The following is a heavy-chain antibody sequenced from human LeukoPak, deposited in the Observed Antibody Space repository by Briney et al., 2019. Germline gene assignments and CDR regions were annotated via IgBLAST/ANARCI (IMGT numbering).Heavy chain of an antibody. J-gene: IGHJ4*02. CDR3: ARGYCSGGSCYHFES. V-gene: IGHV1-2*02. Sequence: ASVKVSCKASGYTFTDYYMHWVRQAPGQGLEWMGWINPNSGDTNHAQNFQGRVTLTRDTSISTAYMELSSLRSDDSAVYYCARGYCSGGSCYHFESWGQGTLVTVSS. CDR2: INPNSGDT. D-gene: IGHD2-15*01. CDR1: GYTFTDYY.